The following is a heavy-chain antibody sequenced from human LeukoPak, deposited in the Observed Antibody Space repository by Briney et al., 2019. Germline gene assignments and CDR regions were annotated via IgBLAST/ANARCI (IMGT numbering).Heavy chain of an antibody. Sequence: GGSLRLSCAASGFSFSSYAMSWVRQAPGKGLEWVSAISGSGGSTYYADSVKGRFTISRDNSKNTLYLQMNSLRAEDTAVYYCAKGVAGTNWFDPWGQGTLVTVSS. J-gene: IGHJ5*02. CDR1: GFSFSSYA. V-gene: IGHV3-23*01. CDR3: AKGVAGTNWFDP. D-gene: IGHD6-19*01. CDR2: ISGSGGST.